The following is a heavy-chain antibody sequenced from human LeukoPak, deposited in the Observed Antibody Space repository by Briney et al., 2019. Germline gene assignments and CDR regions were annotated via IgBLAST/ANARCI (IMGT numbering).Heavy chain of an antibody. CDR1: GGSISSSDYW. D-gene: IGHD2-8*02. V-gene: IGHV4-39*01. CDR2: IYYLGNS. J-gene: IGHJ4*02. CDR3: ARQLGTGRWTFDS. Sequence: SETLSLTCTVSGGSISSSDYWWGCIRQPPGKGLEWIGGIYYLGNSHYNPSLKSRVSMSVDTSKNQFSLKLTSVTASDTALYYCARQLGTGRWTFDSWGQGTLVTVSS.